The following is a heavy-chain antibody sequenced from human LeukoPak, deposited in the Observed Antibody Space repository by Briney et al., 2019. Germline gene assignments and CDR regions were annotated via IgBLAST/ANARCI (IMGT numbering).Heavy chain of an antibody. CDR3: ARGPSLLWFRELLFRPNWFDP. V-gene: IGHV4-34*01. CDR2: INHSGST. CDR1: GGSFSGYY. J-gene: IGHJ5*02. Sequence: SETLSFTCAVYGGSFSGYYWSWIRQPPGKGLEWIGEINHSGSTNYNPSLKSRVTISVDTSKNQFSLKLSSVTAADTAVYYCARGPSLLWFRELLFRPNWFDPWGQGTLVTVSS. D-gene: IGHD3-10*01.